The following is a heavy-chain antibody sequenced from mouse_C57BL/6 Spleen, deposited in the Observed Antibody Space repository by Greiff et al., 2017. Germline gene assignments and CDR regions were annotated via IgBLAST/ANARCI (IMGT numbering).Heavy chain of an antibody. Sequence: VQLQQPGAELVRPGTSVKLSCKASGYTFTSYWMHWVKQRPGQGLEWIGVIDPSDSYTNYNQKFKGKATLTVDQSSSTAYMQLSSLASEDSAVYYCARGALGYFDVWGTGTTVTVSS. CDR2: IDPSDSYT. CDR3: ARGALGYFDV. CDR1: GYTFTSYW. J-gene: IGHJ1*03. D-gene: IGHD3-1*01. V-gene: IGHV1-59*01.